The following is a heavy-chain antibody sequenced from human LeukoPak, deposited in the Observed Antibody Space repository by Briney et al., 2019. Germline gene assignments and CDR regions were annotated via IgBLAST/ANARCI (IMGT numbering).Heavy chain of an antibody. J-gene: IGHJ4*02. Sequence: GGSLRLSCAASGFTFSSYAMSWVRQAPGKGLEWDSAISGSGGNTYYADSMKGRFTISRDNDKNLLYLQMNSLRAEDTAVYYCARNHCDILTGYCYDYWGQGTLVTVSS. CDR3: ARNHCDILTGYCYDY. CDR2: ISGSGGNT. D-gene: IGHD3-9*01. CDR1: GFTFSSYA. V-gene: IGHV3-23*01.